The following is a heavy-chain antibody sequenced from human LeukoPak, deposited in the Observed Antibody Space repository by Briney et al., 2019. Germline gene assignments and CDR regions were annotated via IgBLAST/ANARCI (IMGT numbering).Heavy chain of an antibody. D-gene: IGHD3-10*01. Sequence: SETLSLTCTVSGGSISSSSYYWGWIRQPPGKGLEWIGSIYYSGSTYYNPSLKSRVAISVDTSKNQFSLKLSSVTAADTAVYYCARSHYYGSGSARDYGMDVWGQGTTVTVSS. V-gene: IGHV4-39*07. CDR1: GGSISSSSYY. J-gene: IGHJ6*02. CDR2: IYYSGST. CDR3: ARSHYYGSGSARDYGMDV.